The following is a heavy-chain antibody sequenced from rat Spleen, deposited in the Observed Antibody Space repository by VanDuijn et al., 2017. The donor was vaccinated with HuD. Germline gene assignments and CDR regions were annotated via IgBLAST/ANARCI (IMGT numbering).Heavy chain of an antibody. Sequence: EVQLVETGGGLVQPGRSLKLSCIDSGFTFSNYWMYWIRQAPGKGLEWISSISPDGSTTDYPDSVKGRFTVSRDNAENTVSLQMNNLRSEDTAMYYCARTKLGPFDYWGQGVMVTVSS. CDR3: ARTKLGPFDY. CDR2: ISPDGSTT. CDR1: GFTFSNYW. V-gene: IGHV5-58*01. D-gene: IGHD5-1*01. J-gene: IGHJ2*01.